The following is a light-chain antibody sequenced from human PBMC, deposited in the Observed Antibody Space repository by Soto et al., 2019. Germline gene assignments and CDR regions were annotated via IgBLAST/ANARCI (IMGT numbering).Light chain of an antibody. CDR2: QVS. V-gene: IGKV2-30*01. Sequence: DVVVTQSPLSLPVTLGQPASISCRSSQSLVYTNGNTYLAWFQQRPGQSPRRLIYQVSIRGSGVPDRYNGRGSGTEFTLTISRVEAQDVGVYYCMRGTHCPRTFGQGTKVEI. J-gene: IGKJ1*01. CDR3: MRGTHCPRT. CDR1: QSLVYTNGNTY.